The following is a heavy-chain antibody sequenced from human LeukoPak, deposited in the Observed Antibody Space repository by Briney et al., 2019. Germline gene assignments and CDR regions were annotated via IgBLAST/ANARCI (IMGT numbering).Heavy chain of an antibody. V-gene: IGHV3-30*02. Sequence: GSLRLSCAASGFNFNTYAMHWVRQAPGKGVEWVAFMQFDESDEKYANSVRGRFTISRDNLRNILYLHMNSLRGDDTAVYYCARCAFWSGSYPLDSWGQGTLVTVPS. CDR2: MQFDESDE. J-gene: IGHJ4*02. CDR1: GFNFNTYA. CDR3: ARCAFWSGSYPLDS. D-gene: IGHD3-3*01.